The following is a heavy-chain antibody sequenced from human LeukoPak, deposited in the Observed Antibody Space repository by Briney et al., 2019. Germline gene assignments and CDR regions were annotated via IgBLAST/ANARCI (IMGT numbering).Heavy chain of an antibody. Sequence: GESLKISCQGSGYRFTRYWIGWVRQMPGKGLEWMGIVHPSDSDTRYSTSFEGQVTISVDKSINTTYLQWSSLEASDTAMYYCARLGFSAAVAGLDYWGQGTLVTVSS. CDR3: ARLGFSAAVAGLDY. J-gene: IGHJ4*02. CDR1: GYRFTRYW. D-gene: IGHD6-19*01. CDR2: VHPSDSDT. V-gene: IGHV5-51*01.